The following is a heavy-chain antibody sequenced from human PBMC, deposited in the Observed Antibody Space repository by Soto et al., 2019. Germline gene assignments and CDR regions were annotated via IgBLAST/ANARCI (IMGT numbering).Heavy chain of an antibody. CDR2: INAGNGNT. D-gene: IGHD1-26*01. CDR1: RYTFTNYA. J-gene: IGHJ2*01. Sequence: QVQLVQSGAEVKKPGASVKVSCKASRYTFTNYAMHWVRQAPGQRLEWMGWINAGNGNTKYSQKLQGRVTITRDTSASTVYMELSSLRSEDTAVYYCASGGSIYWYFDIWGRGTLVTVSS. CDR3: ASGGSIYWYFDI. V-gene: IGHV1-3*01.